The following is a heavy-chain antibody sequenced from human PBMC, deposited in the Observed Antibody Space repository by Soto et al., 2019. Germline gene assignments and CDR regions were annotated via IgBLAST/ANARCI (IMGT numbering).Heavy chain of an antibody. CDR2: IYHSGST. D-gene: IGHD2-8*01. CDR3: ATFSGFFTISPFDA. V-gene: IGHV4-4*02. CDR1: GDSISTVNW. J-gene: IGHJ5*02. Sequence: RSETLSLTCGVSGDSISTVNWWSWVRQSPGKGPEWIGEIYHSGSTSYNPSLKSRVTMSVDKSKNQFSLQLTSVTAADTAVYYCATFSGFFTISPFDAWGQGILVTVSS.